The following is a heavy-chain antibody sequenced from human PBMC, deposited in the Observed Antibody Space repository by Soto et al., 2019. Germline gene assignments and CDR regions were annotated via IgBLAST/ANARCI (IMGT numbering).Heavy chain of an antibody. CDR2: LSWNGGTI. J-gene: IGHJ6*02. D-gene: IGHD1-20*01. CDR1: GFTFNDYA. CDR3: AKEIRYNWNDSPRYYYGMDV. V-gene: IGHV3-9*01. Sequence: EVQLVESGGGLVQPGRSLRLSCAASGFTFNDYAMHWVRQAPGKGLEWVSGLSWNGGTIVYADSVKGRFTISRDNTKNSLYLQMNSLRAEDTAVYYCAKEIRYNWNDSPRYYYGMDVWGQGTTVTVSS.